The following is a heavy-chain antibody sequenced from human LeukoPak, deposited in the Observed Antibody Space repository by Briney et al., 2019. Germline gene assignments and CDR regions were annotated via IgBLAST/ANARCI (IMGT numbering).Heavy chain of an antibody. V-gene: IGHV3-23*01. Sequence: PGGSLRLSCAASGFTFSSYAMSWVRQAPGKGLEWVSGISGSGGSTYYADSVKGRFTISRDNSKNTLHLQMNSLRAEDTAVYYCAKPRSDYYYSAFDYWGQGTLVTVSS. CDR3: AKPRSDYYYSAFDY. J-gene: IGHJ4*02. D-gene: IGHD3-22*01. CDR1: GFTFSSYA. CDR2: ISGSGGST.